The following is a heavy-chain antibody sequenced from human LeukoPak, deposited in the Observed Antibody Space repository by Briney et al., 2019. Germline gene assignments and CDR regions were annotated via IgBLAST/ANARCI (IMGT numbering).Heavy chain of an antibody. CDR1: GGSISGYY. CDR2: IHYSGST. Sequence: SETLSLTCTVSGGSISGYYWSWLRQPPGKGLEWIGYIHYSGSTNYNPSLKSRVTISLDTSKKQFFLRLSSVTAADTAVYYCAMYDSFFNYCGQGTLVTVSS. J-gene: IGHJ4*02. V-gene: IGHV4-59*08. CDR3: AMYDSFFNY. D-gene: IGHD1-1*01.